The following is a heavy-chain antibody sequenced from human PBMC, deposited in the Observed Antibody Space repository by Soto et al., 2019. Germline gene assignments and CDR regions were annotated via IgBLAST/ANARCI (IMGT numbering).Heavy chain of an antibody. CDR1: GFTFSSYA. J-gene: IGHJ6*03. V-gene: IGHV3-48*01. CDR2: ISSSSSVI. Sequence: PGGSLRLSCAASGFTFSSYAMSWVRQAPGKGLEWVSYISSSSSVIDYADSVKGRFTASRDNARNSLYLQMNSLRAEDTAVYYCARDLSWGSNWYYYMDVWGKGTTVTVSS. D-gene: IGHD7-27*01. CDR3: ARDLSWGSNWYYYMDV.